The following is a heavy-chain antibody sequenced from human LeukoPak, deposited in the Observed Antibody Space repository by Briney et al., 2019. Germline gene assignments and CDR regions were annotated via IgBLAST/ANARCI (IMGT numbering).Heavy chain of an antibody. V-gene: IGHV3-21*01. D-gene: IGHD3-22*01. CDR2: ISGGSNYI. J-gene: IGHJ4*02. CDR3: ATEVEFYSNGFYWDY. Sequence: GGSLRLSCAASGFTFSSYSMNCVRHAPGKGREWVSYISGGSNYIYYADSAKGRFTISRDNAKNSLYLQMNSVRVEDTAVYYSATEVEFYSNGFYWDYWGPGTLVTVSS. CDR1: GFTFSSYS.